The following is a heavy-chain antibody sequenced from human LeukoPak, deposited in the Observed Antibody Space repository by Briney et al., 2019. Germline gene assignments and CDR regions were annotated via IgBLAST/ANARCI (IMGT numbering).Heavy chain of an antibody. CDR3: SRHSRGDYGDIRVDY. Sequence: ASETLSLTCTVSGGSISSYYWRWVRQPPGKGVGWVGYIHYTGNTNSTPSLNSRVTISADTSKNQISLKLSSVTAADTAVYYYSRHSRGDYGDIRVDYWGQGTLVTVSS. J-gene: IGHJ4*02. CDR2: IHYTGNT. CDR1: GGSISSYY. V-gene: IGHV4-59*08. D-gene: IGHD4-17*01.